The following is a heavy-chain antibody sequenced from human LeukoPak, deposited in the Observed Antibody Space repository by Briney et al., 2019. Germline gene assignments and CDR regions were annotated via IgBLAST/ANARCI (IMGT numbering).Heavy chain of an antibody. CDR3: ARIKRRNYYDSSAGYFPH. Sequence: GASVKVSCKASGYTFTSYGISWVRQAPGQGLEWMGWISAYNGNTNYAQKLQGRVTMTTDTSTSTAYMELRSLRSDDTAVYYCARIKRRNYYDSSAGYFPHWGQGTLVTVSS. V-gene: IGHV1-18*01. CDR1: GYTFTSYG. CDR2: ISAYNGNT. J-gene: IGHJ1*01. D-gene: IGHD3-22*01.